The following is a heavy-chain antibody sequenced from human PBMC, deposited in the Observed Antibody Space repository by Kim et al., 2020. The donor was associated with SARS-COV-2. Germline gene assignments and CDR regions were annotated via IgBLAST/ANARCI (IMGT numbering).Heavy chain of an antibody. CDR1: RGSIISSNYY. CDR3: SRASSLAGEYYFDY. V-gene: IGHV4-39*06. D-gene: IGHD6-19*01. J-gene: IGHJ4*01. Sequence: SETLSLTCTVSRGSIISSNYYWGWIRQAPGKGLEWIGKIFYSGSADFNASLKSRVTMSVDTSKKQFALHLSSVTAADTAVYYCSRASSLAGEYYFDYWG. CDR2: IFYSGSA.